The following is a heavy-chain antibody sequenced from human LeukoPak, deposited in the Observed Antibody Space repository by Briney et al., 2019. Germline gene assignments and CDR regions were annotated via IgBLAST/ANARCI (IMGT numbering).Heavy chain of an antibody. CDR2: ISAYNGNT. CDR1: GYTFTSYG. D-gene: IGHD1-26*01. J-gene: IGHJ3*02. CDR3: ARSPYSGSYPNDAFDI. V-gene: IGHV1-18*01. Sequence: ASVKVSCKASGYTFTSYGISWVRQAPGQGLEWMGWISAYNGNTNYAQKLQGRVTMTTDTSTSTAYMELRSLRSDDTAVYYCARSPYSGSYPNDAFDIWGQGTMVTVSS.